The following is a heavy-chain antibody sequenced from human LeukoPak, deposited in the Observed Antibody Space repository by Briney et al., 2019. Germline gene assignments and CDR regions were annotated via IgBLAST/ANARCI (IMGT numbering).Heavy chain of an antibody. CDR2: TSAYNGNT. J-gene: IGHJ4*02. Sequence: ASVKVSCKASGYTFTSYGISWVRQAPGQGLEWMGWTSAYNGNTNYAQKLQGRVTMTTDTSTSTAYMEPRSLRSDDTAVYYCARVGVGRGESSSWYFLVDYWGQGTLVTVSS. CDR3: ARVGVGRGESSSWYFLVDY. CDR1: GYTFTSYG. D-gene: IGHD6-13*01. V-gene: IGHV1-18*01.